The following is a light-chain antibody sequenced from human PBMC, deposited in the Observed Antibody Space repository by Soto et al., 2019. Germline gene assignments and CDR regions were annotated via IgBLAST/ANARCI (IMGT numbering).Light chain of an antibody. Sequence: IVMTQSPDSLFVSLGGRATISCKSSRTLFYSAKNKDYLAWYQHKAGQPPKLLLYWASTRESGVPDRFNGSGSATDFTLTINNLQPEDAAVYYCQQYYGTPYTFGQGTKLEI. CDR1: RTLFYSAKNKDY. J-gene: IGKJ2*01. V-gene: IGKV4-1*01. CDR3: QQYYGTPYT. CDR2: WAS.